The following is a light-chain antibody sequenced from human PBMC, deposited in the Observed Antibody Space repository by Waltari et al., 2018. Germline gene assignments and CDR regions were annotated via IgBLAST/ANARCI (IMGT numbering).Light chain of an antibody. CDR1: RLADKY. J-gene: IGLJ2*01. CDR2: QDS. V-gene: IGLV3-1*01. CDR3: QAWDSNTVV. Sequence: SYELTQPPSVSVSPGQTASLTCSGARLADKYAYWYQQKPGQSPVRVIYQDSRRSSGIPERFSGSNSGNTATLTISGSQAMDEADYYCQAWDSNTVVFGGGTKLTVL.